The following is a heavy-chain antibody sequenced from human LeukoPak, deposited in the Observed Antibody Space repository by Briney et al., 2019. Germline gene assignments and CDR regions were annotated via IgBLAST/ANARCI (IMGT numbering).Heavy chain of an antibody. J-gene: IGHJ4*02. CDR1: GGTFSSYA. Sequence: SVKVSCKASGGTFSSYAISWVRQAPGQGLEWMGGIIPIFGTANYAQKFQGRVTITTDESTSTAYMELSSLRSEDTAMYYCARRGSSVGGSYYSFDYWGQGTLVTVSS. CDR2: IIPIFGTA. CDR3: ARRGSSVGGSYYSFDY. D-gene: IGHD1-26*01. V-gene: IGHV1-69*05.